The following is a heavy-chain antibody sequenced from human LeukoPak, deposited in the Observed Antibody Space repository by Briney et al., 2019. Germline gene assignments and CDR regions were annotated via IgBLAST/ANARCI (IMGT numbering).Heavy chain of an antibody. CDR2: IRYDGSNK. Sequence: GGSLRLSCAASGFTFSSYGMHWVRQAPGKGLEWVAFIRYDGSNKYYADSVKGRFTISRDNSKNTLYLQMNSLRAEDTAVYYCAKDYGSGSYYNGDYFDYWGQGTLVTVSS. CDR1: GFTFSSYG. J-gene: IGHJ4*02. V-gene: IGHV3-30*02. CDR3: AKDYGSGSYYNGDYFDY. D-gene: IGHD3-10*01.